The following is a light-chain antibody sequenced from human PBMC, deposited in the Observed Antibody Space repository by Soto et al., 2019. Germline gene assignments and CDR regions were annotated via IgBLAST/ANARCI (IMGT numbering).Light chain of an antibody. Sequence: DIQLTQSPPTLSASVGDRVTITCRASQSIRYYLAWYQQMPGKAPKLLIYGASSLQSGVPSRFSVNGSGTEFTLTISSLQPDDFATYFCQHHYSYSQTFGQGTKVEIK. V-gene: IGKV1-5*01. J-gene: IGKJ1*01. CDR1: QSIRYY. CDR3: QHHYSYSQT. CDR2: GAS.